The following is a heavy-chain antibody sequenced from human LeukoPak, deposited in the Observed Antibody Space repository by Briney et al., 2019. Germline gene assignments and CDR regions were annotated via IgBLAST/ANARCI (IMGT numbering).Heavy chain of an antibody. CDR3: ARNYCSGGSCYETGLDY. V-gene: IGHV3-21*01. D-gene: IGHD2-15*01. CDR2: ISSSSSYI. CDR1: GFTFSSYS. Sequence: GGSLRLSRAASGFTFSSYSMNWVRQAPGKGLEWGSSISSSSSYIYYADSVKGRFTISRDNAKNSLYLQMNSLRAEDTAVYYCARNYCSGGSCYETGLDYWGQGTLVTVSS. J-gene: IGHJ4*02.